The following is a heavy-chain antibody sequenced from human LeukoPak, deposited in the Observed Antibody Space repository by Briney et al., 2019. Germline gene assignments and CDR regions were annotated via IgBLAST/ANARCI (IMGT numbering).Heavy chain of an antibody. Sequence: ASVKVSCKASGYTFTTYGVSWVRQAPGQGLEWMGWISAYNGNTKYAQKLQGRVTMTTDTSTSTAYMELRSLRSDDTALYYCVISFPGYTSSPNWFDPWGQGTLVTVSS. CDR2: ISAYNGNT. J-gene: IGHJ5*02. CDR3: VISFPGYTSSPNWFDP. V-gene: IGHV1-18*01. CDR1: GYTFTTYG. D-gene: IGHD2-2*02.